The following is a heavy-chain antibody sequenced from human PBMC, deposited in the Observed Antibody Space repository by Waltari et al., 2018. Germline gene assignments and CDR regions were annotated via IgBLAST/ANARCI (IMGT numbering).Heavy chain of an antibody. D-gene: IGHD3-9*01. Sequence: QVHLVESGGGVVQPGKSLRLSCAASGFTFGRYGMHGVVQAPGKGLEWVAVLWSDGSKKYYAESVKGRFTISRDNSRRSVSLEMNSLRGEDTAVYYCAKAGRRYFDFSEILEWGLGTQVTVSS. J-gene: IGHJ4*02. CDR2: LWSDGSKK. CDR3: AKAGRRYFDFSEILE. V-gene: IGHV3-33*06. CDR1: GFTFGRYG.